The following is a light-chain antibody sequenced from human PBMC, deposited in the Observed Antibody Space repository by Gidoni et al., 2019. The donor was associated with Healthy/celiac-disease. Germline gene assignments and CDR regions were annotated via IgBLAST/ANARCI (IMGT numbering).Light chain of an antibody. CDR1: QSISSY. V-gene: IGKV1-39*01. CDR3: QQSYSTPLYT. Sequence: DIQMTQSPPFLSASVGDRVTITCRASQSISSYLNWYQQKPGKAPKLLIYAASSLQSGVPSRFSGSGSGTYFTLTISSLQPEDFATYYCQQSYSTPLYTFGQGTKLEIK. J-gene: IGKJ2*01. CDR2: AAS.